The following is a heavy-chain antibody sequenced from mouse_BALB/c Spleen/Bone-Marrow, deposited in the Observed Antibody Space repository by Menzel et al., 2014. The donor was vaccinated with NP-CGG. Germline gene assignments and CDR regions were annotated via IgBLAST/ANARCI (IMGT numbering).Heavy chain of an antibody. Sequence: QVQLQQSGAELVKPGASVKMSCKASGYTFTSYWMHWVKQRPGQGLEWIGVIDPSDSYTSYNQKFKGKATLTVDTSSITTYMQLISLTSDYSAVYYSTRTDYHYYFHIWRPETTVTVSS. J-gene: IGHJ1*01. V-gene: IGHV1S127*01. D-gene: IGHD2-4*01. CDR2: IDPSDSYT. CDR3: TRTDYHYYFHI. CDR1: GYTFTSYW.